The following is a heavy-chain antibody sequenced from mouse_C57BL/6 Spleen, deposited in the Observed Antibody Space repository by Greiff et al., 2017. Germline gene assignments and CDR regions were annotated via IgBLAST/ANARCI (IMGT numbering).Heavy chain of an antibody. J-gene: IGHJ2*01. Sequence: QVQLQQPGAELVKPGASVKLSCKASGYTFTSYWMHWVKQRPGQGLEWIGMIHPNSGSTNYNEKFKSKATLTVDKSSSTAYMQLSSLTSEDSAVYYCAREGRGDGYCFDYWGQGTTLTVSS. CDR1: GYTFTSYW. D-gene: IGHD2-3*01. CDR2: IHPNSGST. V-gene: IGHV1-64*01. CDR3: AREGRGDGYCFDY.